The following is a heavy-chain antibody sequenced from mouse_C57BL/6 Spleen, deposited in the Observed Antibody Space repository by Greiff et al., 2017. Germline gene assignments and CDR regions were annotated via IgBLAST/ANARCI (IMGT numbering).Heavy chain of an antibody. CDR2: IHPNSGST. D-gene: IGHD1-1*01. Sequence: VQLQQPGAELVKPGASVKLSCKASGYTFPSYWMHWVKQRPGQGLAWIGMIHPNSGSTNYNATFKSKATLTVDKSSSTAYMQLSSLTSEDSAGYYWARGATGVATEWYFDVWGTGTTVTVSS. CDR3: ARGATGVATEWYFDV. V-gene: IGHV1-64*01. J-gene: IGHJ1*03. CDR1: GYTFPSYW.